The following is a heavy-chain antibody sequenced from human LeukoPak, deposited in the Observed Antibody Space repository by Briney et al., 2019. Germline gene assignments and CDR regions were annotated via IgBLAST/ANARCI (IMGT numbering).Heavy chain of an antibody. CDR2: INHSGST. J-gene: IGHJ2*01. CDR3: ARASSSWYQDWYFDL. Sequence: SETLSLTCAVYGGSFSGYYWSWIRQPPGNGLEWIGEINHSGSTNYNPSLKSRVTISVDTSKNQFSLKLSSVTAADTAVYYCARASSSWYQDWYFDLWGRGTLATVSS. D-gene: IGHD6-13*01. CDR1: GGSFSGYY. V-gene: IGHV4-34*01.